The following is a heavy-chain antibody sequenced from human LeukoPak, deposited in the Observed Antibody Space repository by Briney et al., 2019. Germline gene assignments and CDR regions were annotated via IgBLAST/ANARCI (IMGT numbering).Heavy chain of an antibody. V-gene: IGHV3-23*01. CDR2: ISSSGSDT. CDR1: GFTFSSYA. CDR3: AKTRGYCTGGSCYGDY. J-gene: IGHJ4*02. Sequence: PGGSLRLSRAASGFTFSSYAMSWVRQAPGKGLEWVSTISSSGSDTYYADSVKGRFTISRDSSKNTVFLQMNSLRAEDTALYYCAKTRGYCTGGSCYGDYWGQGTLVTVSS. D-gene: IGHD2-15*01.